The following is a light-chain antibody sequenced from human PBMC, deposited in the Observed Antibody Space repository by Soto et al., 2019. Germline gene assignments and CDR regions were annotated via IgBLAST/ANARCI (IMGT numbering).Light chain of an antibody. J-gene: IGLJ3*02. CDR3: CSYTTTYTLV. Sequence: QSALTQPRSVSGSPGQSVTISCTGTSTDIGTYNSVSWYQHHPGKAPKLLIFEVIDRPSGVSDRFSGSKSGNTASLTISSLQFEDEADYYCCSYTTTYTLVFGGGTKVTVL. CDR1: STDIGTYNS. V-gene: IGLV2-11*01. CDR2: EVI.